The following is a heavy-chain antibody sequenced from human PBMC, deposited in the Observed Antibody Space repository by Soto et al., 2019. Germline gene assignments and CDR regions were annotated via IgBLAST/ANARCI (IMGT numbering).Heavy chain of an antibody. CDR2: ISAYNGNT. CDR1: GYTFTSYG. D-gene: IGHD2-2*01. CDR3: ARDSRFCSSTSCYADFDY. Sequence: QVQLVQSGAEVKKPGASVKVSCKASGYTFTSYGISWVRQAPGQGLEWMGWISAYNGNTNYAQKLQGRVTMTTDTSTSPAYMELRSLRSDDTAVYYCARDSRFCSSTSCYADFDYWGQGTLVTVSS. V-gene: IGHV1-18*01. J-gene: IGHJ4*02.